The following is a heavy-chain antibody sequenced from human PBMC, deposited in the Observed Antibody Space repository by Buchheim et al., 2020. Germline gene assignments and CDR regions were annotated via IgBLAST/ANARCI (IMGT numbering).Heavy chain of an antibody. CDR1: GFSFSSYN. CDR2: ISYDGSNK. J-gene: IGHJ6*02. V-gene: IGHV3-30-3*01. D-gene: IGHD4-11*01. CDR3: ARAKRDYSNYLDYYYGMDV. Sequence: QVQLVESGGGVVQPGRSLRLSCAASGFSFSSYNMHWVRQAPGKGLEGVAVISYDGSNKYYLDSVKGRLTISRDNSKNTLYLQMNSLRAEDTAVYYCARAKRDYSNYLDYYYGMDVWGQGTT.